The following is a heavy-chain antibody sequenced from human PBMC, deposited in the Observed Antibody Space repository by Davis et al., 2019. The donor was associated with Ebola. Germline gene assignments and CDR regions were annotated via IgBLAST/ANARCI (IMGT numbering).Heavy chain of an antibody. J-gene: IGHJ2*01. D-gene: IGHD3-9*01. CDR1: GFTFSDYA. V-gene: IGHV3-23*01. Sequence: GESLKISCAASGFTFSDYAMSWVRQAPGKGLEWVSAISGSGGSTYYADSVKGRFTISRDNSKNTLYLQMNSLRAEDTAVYYCARRLASSWYFDLWGRGTLVTVSS. CDR3: ARRLASSWYFDL. CDR2: ISGSGGST.